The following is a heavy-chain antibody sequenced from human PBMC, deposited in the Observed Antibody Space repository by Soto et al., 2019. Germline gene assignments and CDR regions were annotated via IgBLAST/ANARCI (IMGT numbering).Heavy chain of an antibody. V-gene: IGHV4-34*01. J-gene: IGHJ4*02. Sequence: SETLSLTCAVYGGSFSGYYWSWIRQPPGKGLEWIGEINHSGSTNYNPSLKSRVTISVDTSKNQFSLKLSSVTAADTAVYYCARGVRSIAAAGTYYFDYWGQGTLVTVSS. CDR3: ARGVRSIAAAGTYYFDY. CDR2: INHSGST. D-gene: IGHD6-13*01. CDR1: GGSFSGYY.